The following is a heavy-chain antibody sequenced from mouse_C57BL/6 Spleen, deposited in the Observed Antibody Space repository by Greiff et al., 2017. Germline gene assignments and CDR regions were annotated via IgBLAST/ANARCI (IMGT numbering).Heavy chain of an antibody. D-gene: IGHD2-2*01. CDR3: ARSIYYGYDDYAMDY. CDR1: GYTFTSYW. V-gene: IGHV1-72*01. J-gene: IGHJ4*01. CDR2: IDPNRGGT. Sequence: QVQLQQPGAELVKPGASVKLSCKASGYTFTSYWMHWVKQRPGRGLEWIGRIDPNRGGTKYNEKFKSKATLTVDKPSSTAYMQLSSLTSEDSAVYYCARSIYYGYDDYAMDYWGQGTSVTVSS.